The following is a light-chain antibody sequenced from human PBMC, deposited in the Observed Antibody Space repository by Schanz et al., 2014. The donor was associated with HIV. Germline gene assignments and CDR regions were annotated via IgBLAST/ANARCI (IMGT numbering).Light chain of an antibody. CDR1: PRLSSSY. CDR2: GAF. Sequence: EIVLTQSPGSLSLSPGERATLSCGASPRLSSSYLAWYQQKPGQAPRLLIYGAFTRATGIPVRFSGSGSGTEFTLTISSLQSEDFAVYYCQQYNNWPPITFGQGTRLEIK. V-gene: IGKV3-15*01. CDR3: QQYNNWPPIT. J-gene: IGKJ5*01.